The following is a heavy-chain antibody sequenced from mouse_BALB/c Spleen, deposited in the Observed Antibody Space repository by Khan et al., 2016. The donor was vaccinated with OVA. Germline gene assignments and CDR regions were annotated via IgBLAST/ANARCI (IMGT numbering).Heavy chain of an antibody. V-gene: IGHV2-6-4*01. J-gene: IGHJ4*01. D-gene: IGHD2-14*01. CDR1: GFSLTRYS. CDR3: ARAYYRYDGYYAMDY. CDR2: IWGGGGT. Sequence: QVQLKESGPGLVAPSQSLSITCTISGFSLTRYSIHWVRQPPGKGLEWLGMIWGGGGTDYNSTLKSRLSISKDNSKSQVFLKMNSLQNDDSAMYYCARAYYRYDGYYAMDYWGQGTSVTVSS.